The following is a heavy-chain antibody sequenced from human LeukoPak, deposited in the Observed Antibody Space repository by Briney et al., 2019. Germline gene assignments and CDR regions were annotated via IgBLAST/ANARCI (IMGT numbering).Heavy chain of an antibody. CDR2: INSDGSST. J-gene: IGHJ4*02. V-gene: IGHV3-74*01. Sequence: GGSLRLSCAASGFTFSSYWMHWVRQAPGKGLGWVSRINSDGSSTSYADSVKGRFTISRDNAKNTLYLQMNSLRAEDTAVYYCARVSVAVAGAHWGQGTLVTVSS. CDR3: ARVSVAVAGAH. D-gene: IGHD6-19*01. CDR1: GFTFSSYW.